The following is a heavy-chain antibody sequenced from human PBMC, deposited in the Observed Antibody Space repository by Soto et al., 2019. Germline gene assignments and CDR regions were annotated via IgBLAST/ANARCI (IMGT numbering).Heavy chain of an antibody. CDR3: ARDRIRVAAAGTLADY. D-gene: IGHD6-13*01. J-gene: IGHJ4*02. CDR1: GYTFTSYG. CDR2: ISAYNGNT. Sequence: ASVKVSCKASGYTFTSYGISWVRQAPGQGLEWMGWISAYNGNTNYAQKLQGRVTMTTDTSTSTAYMELRSLRSDDTAVYYCARDRIRVAAAGTLADYCGQGTLVTVSS. V-gene: IGHV1-18*01.